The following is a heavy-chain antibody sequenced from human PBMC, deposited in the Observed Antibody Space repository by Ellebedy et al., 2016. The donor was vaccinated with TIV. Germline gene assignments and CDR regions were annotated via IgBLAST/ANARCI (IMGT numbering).Heavy chain of an antibody. D-gene: IGHD4-17*01. J-gene: IGHJ6*02. Sequence: SGPTLVXPTETLTLTCTVSGFSLSNARMGVSWIRQPPGKALEWLAHIFSNDEKSYSTSLKSRLTISKDTSKSQVVLTMTNMDPVDTATYYCARIVSTVTTPTSYYYYYYGMDVWGQGTTVTVSS. CDR1: GFSLSNARMG. CDR3: ARIVSTVTTPTSYYYYYYGMDV. CDR2: IFSNDEK. V-gene: IGHV2-26*01.